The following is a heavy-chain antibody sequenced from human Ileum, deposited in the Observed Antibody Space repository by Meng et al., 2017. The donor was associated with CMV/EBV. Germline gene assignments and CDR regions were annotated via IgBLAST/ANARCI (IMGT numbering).Heavy chain of an antibody. V-gene: IGHV4-39*07. Sequence: LQESGQGLVKPSEPPSLTRSVSVFSISSNPYYWGWIRQSPGKGLDWIGSIYYSGSSNYNPSLKSRVSISVDTSKNQFSLRLNSVTAADTAVYYCARATHLLGMSVLDWFDPWGQGILVTVSS. CDR2: IYYSGSS. CDR1: VFSISSNPYY. D-gene: IGHD2/OR15-2a*01. J-gene: IGHJ5*02. CDR3: ARATHLLGMSVLDWFDP.